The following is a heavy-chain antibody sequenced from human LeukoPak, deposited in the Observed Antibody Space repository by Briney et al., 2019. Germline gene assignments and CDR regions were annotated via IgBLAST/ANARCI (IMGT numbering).Heavy chain of an antibody. J-gene: IGHJ4*02. CDR3: ARFCGGDCYSGGY. CDR1: GYSFNSYW. Sequence: GESLKISCKGSGYSFNSYWIGWVRQMPGKGLEWMGIIYPGDSDTRYSPSFQGQVTISADESISTAYLQWSSLKASDTALYYCARFCGGDCYSGGYWGQGTLVTVSS. V-gene: IGHV5-51*01. CDR2: IYPGDSDT. D-gene: IGHD2-21*02.